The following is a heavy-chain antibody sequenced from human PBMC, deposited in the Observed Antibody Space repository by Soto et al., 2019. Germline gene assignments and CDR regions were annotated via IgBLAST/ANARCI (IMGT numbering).Heavy chain of an antibody. Sequence: SVKVSCKASGGTFSSYTISWVRQAPGQGLEWMGRIIPILGIANYAQKFQGRVTITADKSTSTAYMELSSLRSEDTAVYYCAFERTTVPYDAFDIWGQGKMVTVSS. CDR2: IIPILGIA. CDR1: GGTFSSYT. CDR3: AFERTTVPYDAFDI. J-gene: IGHJ3*02. V-gene: IGHV1-69*02. D-gene: IGHD4-17*01.